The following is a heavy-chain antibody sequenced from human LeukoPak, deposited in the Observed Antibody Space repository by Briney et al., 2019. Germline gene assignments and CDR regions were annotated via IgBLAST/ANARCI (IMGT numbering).Heavy chain of an antibody. V-gene: IGHV3-7*01. CDR1: GFSFTSHW. CDR2: IKPDGSEK. CDR3: ARDSD. Sequence: PGGSLRLSCAASGFSFTSHWMSWVRQAPGKGLEWVANIKPDGSEKYYVASVKGRFTISRDSAENSLFLQMNSLRAEDTAVYYCARDSDWGQGTMVTVSS. D-gene: IGHD3-10*01. J-gene: IGHJ3*01.